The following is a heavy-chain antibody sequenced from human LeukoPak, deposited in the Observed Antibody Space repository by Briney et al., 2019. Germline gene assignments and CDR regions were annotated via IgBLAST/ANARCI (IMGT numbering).Heavy chain of an antibody. CDR3: TRDLYDFWSGCLLDY. CDR1: GFTFGDYA. V-gene: IGHV3-49*04. J-gene: IGHJ4*02. CDR2: IRSKAYGGTT. Sequence: GGSLRLSCTASGFTFGDYAMSWVRQAPGKGLEWVGFIRSKAYGGTTEYAASVKGRFTISRDDSKSIAYLQMNSLKTEDTAVYYCTRDLYDFWSGCLLDYWGQGTLVTVSS. D-gene: IGHD3-3*01.